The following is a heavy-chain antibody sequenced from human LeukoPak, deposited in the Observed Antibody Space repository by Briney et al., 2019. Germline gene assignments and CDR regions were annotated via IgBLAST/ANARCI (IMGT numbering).Heavy chain of an antibody. D-gene: IGHD6-19*01. Sequence: GSLRLSCAASGFTFSDYYMSWIRQTPGKGLEWVSYITSSGSTIYYADSMKGRFTISRDNAKNSLYLQMNSLRAEDTAVYYCARQWQVAFDIWGQGTMVTVSS. CDR3: ARQWQVAFDI. CDR2: ITSSGSTI. CDR1: GFTFSDYY. V-gene: IGHV3-11*01. J-gene: IGHJ3*02.